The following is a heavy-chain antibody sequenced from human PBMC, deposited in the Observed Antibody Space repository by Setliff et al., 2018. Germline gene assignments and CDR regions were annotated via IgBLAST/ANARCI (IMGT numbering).Heavy chain of an antibody. V-gene: IGHV1-18*01. J-gene: IGHJ4*02. CDR3: ARGAYDSYYFDY. D-gene: IGHD3-16*01. CDR1: GYTFTSYG. Sequence: ASVKVSCKASGYTFTSYGISWVRQAPGQGLEWMGWISAYNGNTNYAQKLQGRVTMTTXXXTXXXXXXXXXXXXXDXAVYYCARGAYDSYYFDYWGQGTLVTVSS. CDR2: ISAYNGNT.